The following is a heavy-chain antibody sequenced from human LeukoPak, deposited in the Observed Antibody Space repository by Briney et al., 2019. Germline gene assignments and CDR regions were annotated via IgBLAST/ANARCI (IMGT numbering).Heavy chain of an antibody. D-gene: IGHD6-19*01. CDR3: ANRRWLVSSFDY. J-gene: IGHJ4*02. Sequence: PGGSLRLSCAASGFTFSSYAMNWVRQAPGKVLEWVSAISGSGGSTYYADSVKGRFTISRDNSKNTLYLQMNSLRAEDTAVYYCANRRWLVSSFDYWGQGTLVTVSS. CDR2: ISGSGGST. CDR1: GFTFSSYA. V-gene: IGHV3-23*01.